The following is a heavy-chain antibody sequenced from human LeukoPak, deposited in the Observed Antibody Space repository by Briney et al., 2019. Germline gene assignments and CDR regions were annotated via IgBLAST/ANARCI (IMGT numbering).Heavy chain of an antibody. V-gene: IGHV1-46*01. D-gene: IGHD3-10*01. CDR2: INPSGGST. CDR1: GYTFTSYY. CDR3: ARERREFELARIFDY. J-gene: IGHJ4*02. Sequence: GASVKVSCKASGYTFTSYYMHWVRQAPGQGLEWMGIINPSGGSTSHAQKFQGRVTMTRDTSTSTVYMELSSLRSEDTAVYYCARERREFELARIFDYWGQGTLVTVSS.